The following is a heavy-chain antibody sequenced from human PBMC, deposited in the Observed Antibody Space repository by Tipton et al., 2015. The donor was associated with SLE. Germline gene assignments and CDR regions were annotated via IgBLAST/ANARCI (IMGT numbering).Heavy chain of an antibody. Sequence: SLRLSCAASGFTVSSNYMNWVRQAPGKGLEWVSVIYAGGSTYYADSVKGRFTISRDNSKNTLYLQMNSLRAEDTAVYYCATMCSSTSCLWGFDYWGQGTLVTVSS. CDR3: ATMCSSTSCLWGFDY. V-gene: IGHV3-66*01. D-gene: IGHD2-2*01. CDR1: GFTVSSNY. J-gene: IGHJ4*02. CDR2: IYAGGST.